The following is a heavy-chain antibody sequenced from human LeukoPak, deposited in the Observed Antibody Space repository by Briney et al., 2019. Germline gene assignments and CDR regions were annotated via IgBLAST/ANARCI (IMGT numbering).Heavy chain of an antibody. CDR2: IIRIFGTA. D-gene: IGHD2-2*01. J-gene: IGHJ2*01. CDR3: ARDSDQDWYFDL. CDR1: GGTFSSYA. Sequence: SVKVSCKASGGTFSSYAISWVRQAPGQGLEWMGGIIRIFGTANYAQKFQGRVTITTDESTRTAYMELSRLRSEDTAVYYCARDSDQDWYFDLWGRGTLVTVSS. V-gene: IGHV1-69*05.